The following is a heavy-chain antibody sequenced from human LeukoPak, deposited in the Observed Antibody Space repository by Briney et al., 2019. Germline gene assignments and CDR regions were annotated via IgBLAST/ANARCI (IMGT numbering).Heavy chain of an antibody. Sequence: GGSLRLSCAASGFTFSSYGMHWVRQAPGKGLEWVAVIWYDGSNKYYADSVKGRFTISRDNSENTLYLQMNSLRAEDTAVYYCARAVRAVAGTEWFDPWGQGTLVTVSS. J-gene: IGHJ5*02. CDR3: ARAVRAVAGTEWFDP. CDR1: GFTFSSYG. CDR2: IWYDGSNK. V-gene: IGHV3-33*01. D-gene: IGHD6-19*01.